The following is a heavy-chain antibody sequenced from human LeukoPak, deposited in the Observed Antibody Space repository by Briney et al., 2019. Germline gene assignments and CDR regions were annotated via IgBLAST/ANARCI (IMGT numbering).Heavy chain of an antibody. CDR3: ARDRAYYYDSSGYYYFDH. V-gene: IGHV3-7*03. D-gene: IGHD3-22*01. Sequence: GGSLRLSCAASGFTFSSYWMSWVRQAPGKGLEWVANIKQDGSEKYYVDSVKGRFTISRDNAKNSLYLQMNSLRDEDTAVYYCARDRAYYYDSSGYYYFDHWGQGTLVTVSS. CDR1: GFTFSSYW. J-gene: IGHJ4*02. CDR2: IKQDGSEK.